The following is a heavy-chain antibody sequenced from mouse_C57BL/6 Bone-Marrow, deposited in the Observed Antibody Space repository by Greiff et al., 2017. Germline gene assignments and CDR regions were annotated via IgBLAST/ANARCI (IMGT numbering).Heavy chain of an antibody. Sequence: QVQLQQSGPELVKPGASVKLSCKASGYTFTGYDINWVKQRPGQGLEWIGWIYPRDGSTKYNEKFKGKATLTVDTSSNTAYMALPSLTAQDSAVYCCAAVEFCARSGDCYFDVWGKGTTVTVSS. V-gene: IGHV1-85*01. D-gene: IGHD3-3*01. CDR3: AAVEFCARSGDCYFDV. CDR2: IYPRDGST. J-gene: IGHJ1*03. CDR1: GYTFTGYD.